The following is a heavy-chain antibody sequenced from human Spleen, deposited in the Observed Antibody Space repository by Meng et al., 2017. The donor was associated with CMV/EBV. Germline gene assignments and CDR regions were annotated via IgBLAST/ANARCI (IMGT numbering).Heavy chain of an antibody. D-gene: IGHD3-10*01. CDR3: ARGEWFGELLEFDP. CDR1: GFTFNTYE. Sequence: GESLKISCAASGFTFNTYEMNWVRQAPGKGLEWVSYISSSGSTIYYADSVKGRFTISRENAKNSLFLQMNSLRAEDTAVYYCARGEWFGELLEFDPWGQGTLVTVSS. V-gene: IGHV3-48*03. CDR2: ISSSGSTI. J-gene: IGHJ5*02.